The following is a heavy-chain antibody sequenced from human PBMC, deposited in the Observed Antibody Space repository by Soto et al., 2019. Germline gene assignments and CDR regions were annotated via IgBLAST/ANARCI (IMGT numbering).Heavy chain of an antibody. J-gene: IGHJ6*03. CDR2: IRSKAYGGTT. D-gene: IGHD2-2*02. V-gene: IGHV3-49*03. CDR1: GFTFSSYS. Sequence: GGSLRLSCAASGFTFSSYSMNWFRQAPGKGLEWVGFIRSKAYGGTTEYAASVKGRFTISRDDSKSIAYLQMNSLKTEDTAVYYCTRTCSSTSCYKLYYYYYYMDVWGKGTTVTVSS. CDR3: TRTCSSTSCYKLYYYYYYMDV.